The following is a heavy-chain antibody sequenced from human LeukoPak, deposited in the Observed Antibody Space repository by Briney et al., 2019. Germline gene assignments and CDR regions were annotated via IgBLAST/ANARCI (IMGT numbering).Heavy chain of an antibody. V-gene: IGHV3-30*18. Sequence: QAGGSLRLSCAASGFTFSSYGMHWVRQAPGKGLEWVAVISYDGSNKYYADSVKGRFTISRDNSKNTLYLQMNSLRAEDTAVYYCAKEADILTPYGMDVWGQGTTVTVSS. CDR1: GFTFSSYG. CDR2: ISYDGSNK. J-gene: IGHJ6*02. D-gene: IGHD3-9*01. CDR3: AKEADILTPYGMDV.